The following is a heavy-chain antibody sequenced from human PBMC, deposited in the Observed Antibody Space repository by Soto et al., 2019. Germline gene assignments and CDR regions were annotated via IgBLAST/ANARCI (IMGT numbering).Heavy chain of an antibody. J-gene: IGHJ6*02. CDR2: INHSGST. Sequence: PSETLSLTCAVYGGPFSGYYWSWIRQPPGKGLEWIGEINHSGSTNYNPSLKSRVTISVDTSKNQFSLKLSSVTAADTAVYYCARDFSISTSCMRPVCYYYYGMDVWGQGTTVTVSS. CDR3: ARDFSISTSCMRPVCYYYYGMDV. CDR1: GGPFSGYY. D-gene: IGHD2-2*01. V-gene: IGHV4-34*01.